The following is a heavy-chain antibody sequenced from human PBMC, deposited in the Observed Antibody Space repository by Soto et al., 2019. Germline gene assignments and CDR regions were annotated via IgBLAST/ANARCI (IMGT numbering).Heavy chain of an antibody. CDR3: ARGTI. Sequence: EVHLVESGGGLVQPGGSLRLSCVVSGVTSSSYWMHWVRQAPGKGMMCGSWINGDGSSTENADSVKGRFTISRANAKNMLYLHRNSLRDEDTAGYCCARGTIRGQGTLVTVSS. CDR1: GVTSSSYW. J-gene: IGHJ4*02. CDR2: INGDGSST. V-gene: IGHV3-74*01. D-gene: IGHD3-3*01.